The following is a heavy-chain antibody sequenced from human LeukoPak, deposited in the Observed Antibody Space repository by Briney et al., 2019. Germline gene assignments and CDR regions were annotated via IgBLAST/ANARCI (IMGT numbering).Heavy chain of an antibody. V-gene: IGHV1-8*01. Sequence: GASVKVSCKTSGYPFRNYDINWVRQATGQGLEWMGWINPHSGKTGYAQKFQGRVTMTTDTSANTAYVDLSSLRSEDTAVYYCARLSSHYGDYKVDPWGQGTLVTVSS. CDR1: GYPFRNYD. D-gene: IGHD4-17*01. CDR2: INPHSGKT. CDR3: ARLSSHYGDYKVDP. J-gene: IGHJ5*02.